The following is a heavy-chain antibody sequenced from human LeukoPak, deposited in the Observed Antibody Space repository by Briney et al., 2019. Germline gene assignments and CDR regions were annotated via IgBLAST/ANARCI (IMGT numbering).Heavy chain of an antibody. D-gene: IGHD3-10*01. Sequence: ASVKVSCKASGGTFSSYAISWVRQAPGQGLEWMGGIIPIFGTANYAQKFQGRVTITADESTSTAYMELSSLRSEDTAVYYCASGPYYGSGGSYYYGMDVWGKGTTVTVSS. CDR1: GGTFSSYA. CDR2: IIPIFGTA. V-gene: IGHV1-69*13. J-gene: IGHJ6*04. CDR3: ASGPYYGSGGSYYYGMDV.